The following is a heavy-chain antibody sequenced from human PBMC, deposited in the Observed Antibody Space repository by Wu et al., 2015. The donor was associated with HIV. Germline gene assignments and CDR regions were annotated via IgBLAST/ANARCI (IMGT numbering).Heavy chain of an antibody. V-gene: IGHV1-18*01. J-gene: IGHJ6*03. CDR1: GYSFTDYG. D-gene: IGHD1-7*01. CDR2: ISAHNGNT. Sequence: VQLVQSGSEVKKPGASVKVACKASGYSFTDYGINWVRQAPGQGLEWMGWISAHNGNTKYGQKFQGRVTMTTDTSSSTAYMEVRSLTSDDTAVYYCVRDVWETGTTPYYYYMDVWGKGTTVTVSS. CDR3: VRDVWETGTTPYYYYMDV.